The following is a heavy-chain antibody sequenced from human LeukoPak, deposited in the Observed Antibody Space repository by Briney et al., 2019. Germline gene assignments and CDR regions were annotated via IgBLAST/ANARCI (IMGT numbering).Heavy chain of an antibody. CDR3: ARDDCSSISCYIGLGY. D-gene: IGHD2-2*02. J-gene: IGHJ4*02. Sequence: GGSLRLSCAASGFIFSYYAMHWVRQAPGKGLEWVAVTSYDGSNKYYADSVKGRFTISRDNSKNTLYLQMNSLRAEGTAVYYCARDDCSSISCYIGLGYWGQGTLVTVSS. V-gene: IGHV3-30*05. CDR2: TSYDGSNK. CDR1: GFIFSYYA.